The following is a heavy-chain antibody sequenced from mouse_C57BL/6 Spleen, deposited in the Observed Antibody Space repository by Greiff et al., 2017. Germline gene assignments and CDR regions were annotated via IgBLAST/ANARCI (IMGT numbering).Heavy chain of an antibody. D-gene: IGHD2-1*01. J-gene: IGHJ1*03. Sequence: EVHLVESGGGLVKPGGSLKLSCAASGFTFSDYGMHWVRQAPEKGLEWVAYISSGSSTIYYADTVKGRFTISRDNAKNTLFLQMTSLRSEDTAMYYCARHYGNYYWYFDVWGTGTTVTVSS. CDR3: ARHYGNYYWYFDV. V-gene: IGHV5-17*01. CDR1: GFTFSDYG. CDR2: ISSGSSTI.